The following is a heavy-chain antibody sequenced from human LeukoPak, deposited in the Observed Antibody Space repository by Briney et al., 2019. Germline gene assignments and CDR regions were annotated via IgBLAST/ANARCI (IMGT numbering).Heavy chain of an antibody. CDR3: ARDASGWGFTDY. CDR1: GFTFSNYG. CDR2: ISSSYSTM. D-gene: IGHD6-19*01. J-gene: IGHJ4*02. Sequence: PGGSLRLSCAASGFTFSNYGMHWVRQAPGKGLEWVSYISSSYSTMYYADSVRGRFTISRDNAKNSLYLQMNSLRDEDTAVYYCARDASGWGFTDYWGQGTLVTVSS. V-gene: IGHV3-48*02.